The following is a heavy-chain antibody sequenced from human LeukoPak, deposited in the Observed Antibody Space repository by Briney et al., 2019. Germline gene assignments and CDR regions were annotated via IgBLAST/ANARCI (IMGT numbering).Heavy chain of an antibody. D-gene: IGHD2-15*01. CDR3: ARASLGYCSGGSCYYYYGMDV. CDR1: GGSFSGYY. V-gene: IGHV4-34*01. Sequence: SETLSLTCAVYGGSFSGYYWSWIRQPPGKGLEWIGEINHSGSTNYNPSLKSRVIISVDTSKNQFSLKLSSVTAADTAMYYCARASLGYCSGGSCYYYYGMDVWGQGTTVTVSS. CDR2: INHSGST. J-gene: IGHJ6*02.